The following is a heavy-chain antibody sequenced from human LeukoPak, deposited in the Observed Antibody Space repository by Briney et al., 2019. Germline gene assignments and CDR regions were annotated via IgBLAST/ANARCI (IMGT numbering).Heavy chain of an antibody. J-gene: IGHJ5*02. CDR2: IRYDGSNK. V-gene: IGHV3-30*02. CDR1: GFTFSSYG. CDR3: ARHLANVRWGVNPRWFDP. Sequence: GGSLRLSCAASGFTFSSYGMHWVRQAPGKGLEWVAFIRYDGSNKYYADSVKGRFTISRDNSKNTLYLHVNSLRPEDTAVYYCARHLANVRWGVNPRWFDPWGQGTLVTVSS. D-gene: IGHD3-10*02.